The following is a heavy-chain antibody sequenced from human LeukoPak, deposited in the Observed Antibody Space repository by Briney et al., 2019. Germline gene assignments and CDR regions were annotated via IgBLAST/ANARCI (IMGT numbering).Heavy chain of an antibody. D-gene: IGHD2-2*01. CDR3: ARYHMLNRGVNWFDP. CDR1: GGSISSGRYY. CDR2: IETSGTT. V-gene: IGHV4-61*02. Sequence: SETLSLTCTVSGGSISSGRYYWSWIRQPAGKGLEWVGRIETSGTTKYNPSLNSRATISVDTSKNQFSLKLNSVTAADTAVYYCARYHMLNRGVNWFDPWGQGILVTVSS. J-gene: IGHJ5*02.